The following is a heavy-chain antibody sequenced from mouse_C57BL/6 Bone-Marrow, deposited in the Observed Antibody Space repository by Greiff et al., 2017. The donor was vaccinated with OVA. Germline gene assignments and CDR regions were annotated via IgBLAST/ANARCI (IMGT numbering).Heavy chain of an antibody. CDR2: ILPGSGST. CDR1: GYTFTGYW. D-gene: IGHD2-4*01. V-gene: IGHV1-9*01. J-gene: IGHJ3*01. Sequence: VQRVESGAELMKPGASVKLSCKATGYTFTGYWIEWVKQRPGHGLEWIGEILPGSGSTNYNEKFKGKATFTADTSSNTAYMQLSSLTTEDSAIYYCARREIYYDYEAWFAYWGQGTLVTVSA. CDR3: ARREIYYDYEAWFAY.